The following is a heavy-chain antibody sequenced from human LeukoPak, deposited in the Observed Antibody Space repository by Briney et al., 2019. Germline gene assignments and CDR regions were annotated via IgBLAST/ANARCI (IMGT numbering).Heavy chain of an antibody. CDR2: ISGSGGST. V-gene: IGHV3-23*01. CDR3: AKDKKRAVAGTSGFDY. Sequence: PGGSLRLSCAASGFTFSSYAMSWVRQAPGKGLEWVSAISGSGGSTYYADSVKGRFTISRDNSKNTLYLQMNSLRAEDTAVYYSAKDKKRAVAGTSGFDYWGQGTLVTVSS. J-gene: IGHJ4*02. CDR1: GFTFSSYA. D-gene: IGHD6-19*01.